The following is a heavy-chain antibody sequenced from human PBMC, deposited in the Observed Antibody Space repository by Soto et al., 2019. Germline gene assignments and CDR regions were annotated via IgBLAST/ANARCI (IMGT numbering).Heavy chain of an antibody. V-gene: IGHV4-4*02. D-gene: IGHD1-26*01. CDR2: IYHGGST. J-gene: IGHJ4*02. CDR3: ASSKSGGSYYFDY. Sequence: QVQLQESGPGLVKPSGTLSLTCAVSGGSISSTDWWSWVRQPPGKGLEWIGEIYHGGSTNYNPSLKSRVTMSVDRSMNQFSPRPTSVTAADTAVYYCASSKSGGSYYFDYWGQGTLVTVSS. CDR1: GGSISSTDW.